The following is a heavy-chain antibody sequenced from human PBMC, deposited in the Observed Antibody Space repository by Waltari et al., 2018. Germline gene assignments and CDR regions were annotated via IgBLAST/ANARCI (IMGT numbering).Heavy chain of an antibody. D-gene: IGHD2-21*02. J-gene: IGHJ5*02. Sequence: QVQLQESGPSLLKPSETLSPICTASGGSLGGFYWSWVRQPPGKGLDWIGYIYYTGSTNFNPSLKSRVTMSVDTSKNQFSLKLSSVTAADTAFYYCARGGGGDWEWFDPWGQGTLVTVSS. V-gene: IGHV4-59*01. CDR1: GGSLGGFY. CDR2: IYYTGST. CDR3: ARGGGGDWEWFDP.